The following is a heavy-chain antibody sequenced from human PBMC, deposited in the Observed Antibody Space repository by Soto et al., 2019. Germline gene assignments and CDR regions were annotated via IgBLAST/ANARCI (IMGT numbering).Heavy chain of an antibody. CDR3: ARGVGWVVIFSPYMDV. CDR2: INHSGST. D-gene: IGHD3-22*01. V-gene: IGHV4-34*01. Sequence: QVQLQQWGAGLLKPSETLSLTCAVYGGSFSGYYWSWIRQPPGKGLEWIGEINHSGSTNYNPSLKSRVTISVDTSKNQFSLKLSSVTAADTAVYYCARGVGWVVIFSPYMDVWGKGTTVTVSS. CDR1: GGSFSGYY. J-gene: IGHJ6*03.